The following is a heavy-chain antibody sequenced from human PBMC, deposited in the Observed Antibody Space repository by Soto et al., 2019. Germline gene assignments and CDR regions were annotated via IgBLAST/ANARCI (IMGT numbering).Heavy chain of an antibody. CDR2: IYWDDDK. Sequence: QITLKESGPTLVKPTQTLTLSCTCSGFSLSTSGVGVGWIRQPPGKALEWLALIYWDDDKRYSPSLKSRLTITKDTSKNQVILTMTNMDPVDTATYYCAHGTEKFDPWGQGTLVTVSS. CDR1: GFSLSTSGVG. CDR3: AHGTEKFDP. V-gene: IGHV2-5*02. J-gene: IGHJ5*02.